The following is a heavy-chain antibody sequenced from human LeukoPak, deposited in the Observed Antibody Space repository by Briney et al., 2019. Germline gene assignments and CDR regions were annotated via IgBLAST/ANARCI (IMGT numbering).Heavy chain of an antibody. CDR3: ARGLDFWSGYSYYYYGIDV. V-gene: IGHV1-8*01. CDR1: GYTFTSYD. D-gene: IGHD3-3*01. J-gene: IGHJ6*02. Sequence: GASVKVSCKDCGYTFTSYDIKWGRQAAGQGLEWMGWMNPNSGNTGYAQKFQGRGTMTRNTSRSTAYMELSSLRSEDTAVYYCARGLDFWSGYSYYYYGIDVWGQGTTVPVSS. CDR2: MNPNSGNT.